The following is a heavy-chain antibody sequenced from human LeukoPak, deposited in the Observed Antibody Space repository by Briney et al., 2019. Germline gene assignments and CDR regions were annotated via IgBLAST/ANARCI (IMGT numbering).Heavy chain of an antibody. J-gene: IGHJ4*02. CDR3: ARGAGARPGGYYDFWTGPYDY. CDR1: GDTFTNYY. V-gene: IGHV1-46*01. Sequence: GASVEVSCKASGDTFTNYYMHWVRQAPGQGLEWMGIINPTGDSTRYAQKFQGRVTMTRDTSTSTVYMELSSLRSEDTAVYYCARGAGARPGGYYDFWTGPYDYWGQGSLVTVSS. D-gene: IGHD3-3*01. CDR2: INPTGDST.